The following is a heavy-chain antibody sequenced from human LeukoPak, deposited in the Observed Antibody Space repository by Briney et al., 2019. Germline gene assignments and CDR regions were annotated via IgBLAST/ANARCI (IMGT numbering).Heavy chain of an antibody. Sequence: ASVKVSCKVSGYTLTELSLHWVRQAPGKGLEWMGHFDPEDGETSYAQKFQGRVTMGVTMTGDTSMTTVYMELSSLRSDGTAVYYCARDSRTWASDYWGQGTLVTVSS. CDR1: GYTLTELS. V-gene: IGHV1-24*01. D-gene: IGHD6-13*01. CDR2: FDPEDGET. CDR3: ARDSRTWASDY. J-gene: IGHJ4*02.